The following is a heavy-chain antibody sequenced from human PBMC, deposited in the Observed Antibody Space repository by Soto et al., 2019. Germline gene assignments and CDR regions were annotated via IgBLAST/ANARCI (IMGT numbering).Heavy chain of an antibody. V-gene: IGHV3-30-3*01. J-gene: IGHJ4*02. Sequence: QVQLVESGGSVVQPGGSLRLSCAASGFSFSISPMHWVRKAPGKGPEWVALISYDGTNKFYADSVKGRFTISRDNSKSTLYLQVDSLRPEDAAVYYCARDPKTSGGQHWAFNYFDSWGQGTLVTVSS. CDR3: ARDPKTSGGQHWAFNYFDS. CDR2: ISYDGTNK. D-gene: IGHD7-27*01. CDR1: GFSFSISP.